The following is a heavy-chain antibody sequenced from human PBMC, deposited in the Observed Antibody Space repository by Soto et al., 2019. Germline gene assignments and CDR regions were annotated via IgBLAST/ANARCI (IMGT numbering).Heavy chain of an antibody. D-gene: IGHD6-13*01. CDR3: AKVIAAAGRGDY. CDR2: ISGSGGST. J-gene: IGHJ4*02. Sequence: GGSLRLSCAASGFTFSSYAMSWVRQAPGKGLEWVSAISGSGGSTYYADSVKGRFTITRDNSKNTLYLQMNSLRAEDTAVYYCAKVIAAAGRGDYWGQGTLVTVSS. CDR1: GFTFSSYA. V-gene: IGHV3-23*01.